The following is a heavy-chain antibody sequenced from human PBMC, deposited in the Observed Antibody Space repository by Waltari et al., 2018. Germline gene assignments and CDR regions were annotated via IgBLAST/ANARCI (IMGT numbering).Heavy chain of an antibody. CDR1: GLTFSGYW. Sequence: EVQLVESGGGLVQPGGSLRLSCSASGLTFSGYWMMWVRQAPGKGLEGFADIDKDGSEKYYVDSVKVRFTICDDDANNSRYLQMDSLRPEDTAMYYCAGAREDWQVAGMWAYYWGQGTLVTVSS. V-gene: IGHV3-7*01. CDR2: IDKDGSEK. D-gene: IGHD6-19*01. J-gene: IGHJ4*02. CDR3: AGAREDWQVAGMWAYY.